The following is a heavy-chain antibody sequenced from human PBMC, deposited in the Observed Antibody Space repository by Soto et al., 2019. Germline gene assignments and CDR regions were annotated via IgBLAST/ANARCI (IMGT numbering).Heavy chain of an antibody. CDR2: IYYSGST. CDR1: GGSISSYY. Sequence: SETLSLTCTVSGGSISSYYWSWIRQPPGKGLEWIGYIYYSGSTNYHPSLKSRVTISVDTSKNQFSLKLSSVTAADAAVYYCARGKMYSGSYNAFDIWGQGTMVTVSS. D-gene: IGHD1-26*01. V-gene: IGHV4-59*01. J-gene: IGHJ3*02. CDR3: ARGKMYSGSYNAFDI.